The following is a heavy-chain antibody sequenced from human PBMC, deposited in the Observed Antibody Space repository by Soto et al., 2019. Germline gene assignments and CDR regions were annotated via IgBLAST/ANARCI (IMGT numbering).Heavy chain of an antibody. V-gene: IGHV4-59*01. Sequence: QVQLQESGPGLVKPSETLSLTCTVSGGSISSYYWSWIRQPPGKGLEWIGYIYYSGSTNYNPSLKSGVTISVDTSKNQFSLKLSSVTAADTAVYYCARDDYWGQGTLVTVSS. J-gene: IGHJ4*02. CDR1: GGSISSYY. CDR2: IYYSGST. CDR3: ARDDY.